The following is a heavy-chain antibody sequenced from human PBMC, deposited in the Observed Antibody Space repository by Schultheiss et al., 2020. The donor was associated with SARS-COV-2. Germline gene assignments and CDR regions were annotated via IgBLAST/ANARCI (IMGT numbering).Heavy chain of an antibody. Sequence: GGSLRLSCAASGFTFSSYAMHWVRQAPGKGLEWVAVISYDGSNKYYADSVKGRFTISRDNSKNTLYLQMNSLRAEDTAVYYCARDQHWKDVLGYNWFDPWGQGTLVTVSS. CDR2: ISYDGSNK. D-gene: IGHD1-1*01. CDR1: GFTFSSYA. CDR3: ARDQHWKDVLGYNWFDP. J-gene: IGHJ5*02. V-gene: IGHV3-30*04.